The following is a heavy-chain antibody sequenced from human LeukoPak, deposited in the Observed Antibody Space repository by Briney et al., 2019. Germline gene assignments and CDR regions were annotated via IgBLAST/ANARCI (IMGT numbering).Heavy chain of an antibody. CDR2: INPNSGGT. J-gene: IGHJ5*02. Sequence: GASVKVSCKASGYTFTGYYMHWVRQAPGQGLEWMGWINPNSGGTNYAQKFQGRVTMTRDTSISTAYMELSRLRSDDTAVYYCARLGIQLWSYNWFDPWGQGTLVTVSS. CDR1: GYTFTGYY. V-gene: IGHV1-2*02. D-gene: IGHD5-18*01. CDR3: ARLGIQLWSYNWFDP.